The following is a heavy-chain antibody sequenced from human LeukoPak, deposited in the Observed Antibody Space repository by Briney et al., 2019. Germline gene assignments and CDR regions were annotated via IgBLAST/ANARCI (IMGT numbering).Heavy chain of an antibody. CDR1: GYTFTNYY. Sequence: ASVKVSCEASGYTFTNYYMHWVRQAPGQGLEWMGLINPSGGSTSYAEKFQGRVIMTRDMSTTTDYMELSSLRSEDTAVYYCAIEQTGTDIWGQGTMVTVSS. V-gene: IGHV1-46*01. CDR2: INPSGGST. J-gene: IGHJ3*02. D-gene: IGHD1-1*01. CDR3: AIEQTGTDI.